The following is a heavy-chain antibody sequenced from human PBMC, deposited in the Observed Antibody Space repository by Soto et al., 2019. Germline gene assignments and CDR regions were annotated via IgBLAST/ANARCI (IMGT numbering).Heavy chain of an antibody. CDR1: GNTFTHFG. V-gene: IGHV1-18*01. CDR2: ISPYTDDP. J-gene: IGHJ5*02. Sequence: QGQLVQSGVEVKKPGASVKVSCSASGNTFTHFGVTWVRQAPGQGLEWMGWISPYTDDPSYAQKFQGRVTMTIDTATSTAYLDLRSLTSDATALYYCARVIPGAEAWFHPWGQGTLVTVSS. D-gene: IGHD2-2*01. CDR3: ARVIPGAEAWFHP.